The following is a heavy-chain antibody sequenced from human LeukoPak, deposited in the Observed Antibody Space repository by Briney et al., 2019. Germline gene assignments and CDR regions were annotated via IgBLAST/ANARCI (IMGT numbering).Heavy chain of an antibody. D-gene: IGHD4-17*01. CDR1: GSAFGHYW. Sequence: GGSLRLSCAASGSAFGHYWMHWVRQVPGKGRVWVSRINTDGSTITYADSVKGRFTISRDNAKNKVYLQMSSLRAEDTAVYYCARGDYGDYFDYWGQGTLIIVSS. J-gene: IGHJ4*02. CDR2: INTDGSTI. CDR3: ARGDYGDYFDY. V-gene: IGHV3-74*01.